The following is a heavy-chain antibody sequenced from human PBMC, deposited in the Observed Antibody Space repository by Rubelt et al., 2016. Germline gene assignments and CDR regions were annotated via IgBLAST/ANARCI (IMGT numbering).Heavy chain of an antibody. Sequence: ASVKVSCRASGYTFTSSDINWVRQATGQGLEWMGWMNPNSGNTGYAQKFQGRVTMTKNTSISTAYMDLSSLTSEDTAVYYCARGSRTFDYWGQGTLLTVSS. V-gene: IGHV1-8*01. CDR2: MNPNSGNT. CDR3: ARGSRTFDY. D-gene: IGHD6-13*01. CDR1: GYTFTSSD. J-gene: IGHJ4*02.